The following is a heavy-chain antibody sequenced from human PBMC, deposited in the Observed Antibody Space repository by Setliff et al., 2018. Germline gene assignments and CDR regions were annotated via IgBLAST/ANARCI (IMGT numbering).Heavy chain of an antibody. CDR1: EYTFTSYA. CDR2: INTNTGNP. Sequence: GALVKVSCKASEYTFTSYAMNWVRQAPGQGLEWMGWINTNTGNPTYAQGFTGRFVFSLDTSVSTAYLQISSLKAEDTAVYYCARVSMGYDSSGYYFWFDPWGQGTLVTVSS. CDR3: ARVSMGYDSSGYYFWFDP. D-gene: IGHD3-22*01. V-gene: IGHV7-4-1*02. J-gene: IGHJ5*02.